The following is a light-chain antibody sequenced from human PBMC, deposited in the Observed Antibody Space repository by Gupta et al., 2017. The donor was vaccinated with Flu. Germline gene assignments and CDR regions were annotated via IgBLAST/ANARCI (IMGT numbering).Light chain of an antibody. CDR1: SGRIASDY. J-gene: IGLJ2*01. V-gene: IGLV6-57*01. Sequence: TVHISCTTNSGRIASDYVQWYHQRPATSPPIVIYDDNRRPSGVPPRFSCSTDSSSTSASLTISGLKAEDDDYYYFQSYDTSHLVFGGGTKLTVL. CDR3: QSYDTSHLV. CDR2: DDN.